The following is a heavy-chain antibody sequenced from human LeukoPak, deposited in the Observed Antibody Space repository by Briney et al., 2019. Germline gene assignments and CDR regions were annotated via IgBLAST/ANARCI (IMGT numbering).Heavy chain of an antibody. Sequence: ASVKVSCKASGYTFTSYGISWVRQAPGQGLEWMGWISAYNGNTNYAQKLQGRVTMTTDTSTSTAYMELRSLRSDDTAVYYCARDEESAAAGEYYYYGMDVWGQGTTVTVSS. D-gene: IGHD6-13*01. J-gene: IGHJ6*02. V-gene: IGHV1-18*01. CDR2: ISAYNGNT. CDR3: ARDEESAAAGEYYYYGMDV. CDR1: GYTFTSYG.